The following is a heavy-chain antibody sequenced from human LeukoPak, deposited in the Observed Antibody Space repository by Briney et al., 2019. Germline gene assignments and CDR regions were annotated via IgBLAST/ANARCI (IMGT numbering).Heavy chain of an antibody. D-gene: IGHD4-17*01. CDR3: AKDILRTVTTLLPDY. Sequence: GGSLRLSCAASGFTFYDYAMHWVRQAPGKGLEWVSGISWNSGSIGYADSVKGRFTISRDNAKNSLYLQMDSLRAEDTALYYCAKDILRTVTTLLPDYWGQGTLVTVSS. CDR1: GFTFYDYA. V-gene: IGHV3-9*01. J-gene: IGHJ4*02. CDR2: ISWNSGSI.